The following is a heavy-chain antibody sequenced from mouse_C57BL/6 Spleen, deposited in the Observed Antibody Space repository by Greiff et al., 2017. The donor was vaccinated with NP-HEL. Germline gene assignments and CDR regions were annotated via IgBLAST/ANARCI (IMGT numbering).Heavy chain of an antibody. V-gene: IGHV3-6*01. J-gene: IGHJ3*01. Sequence: DVKLQESGPGLVKPSQSLSLTCSVTGYSITSGYYWNWIRQFPGNKLEWMGYISYDGSNNYNPSLKNRISITRDTSKNQFFLKLNSVTTEDTATYYCARSGIYYDYDAVFAYWGQGTLVTVS. CDR3: ARSGIYYDYDAVFAY. CDR1: GYSITSGYY. CDR2: ISYDGSN. D-gene: IGHD2-4*01.